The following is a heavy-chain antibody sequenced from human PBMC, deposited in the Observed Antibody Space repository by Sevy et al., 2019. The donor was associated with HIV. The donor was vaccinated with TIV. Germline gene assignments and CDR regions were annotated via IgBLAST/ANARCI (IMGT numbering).Heavy chain of an antibody. CDR3: TTEALDGDYGDYYVYGMDV. Sequence: GGSLRLSCAASGITFNNAWMSWVRQAPGKGLEWVGRIKGKIDDGTTDYAAPVKGRFTISKDDSKNTLYLQMNSLKTEDTAGYYGTTEALDGDYGDYYVYGMDVWGQGTTVTVSS. V-gene: IGHV3-15*01. J-gene: IGHJ6*02. D-gene: IGHD4-17*01. CDR1: GITFNNAW. CDR2: IKGKIDDGTT.